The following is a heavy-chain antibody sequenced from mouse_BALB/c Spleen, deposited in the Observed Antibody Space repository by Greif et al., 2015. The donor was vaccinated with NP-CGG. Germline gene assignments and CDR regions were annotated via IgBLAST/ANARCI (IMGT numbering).Heavy chain of an antibody. CDR2: ISNGGGST. J-gene: IGHJ3*01. CDR1: GFTFSSYT. D-gene: IGHD2-3*01. Sequence: EVHLVESGGGLVQPGGSLKLSCAASGFTFSSYTMSWVRQTPEKRLEWVAYISNGGGSTYCPDTVKGRFTISRDNAKNTLYLQMSSLKSEGTAMYYCATEDGQFAYWGQGTLVTVSA. V-gene: IGHV5-12-2*01. CDR3: ATEDGQFAY.